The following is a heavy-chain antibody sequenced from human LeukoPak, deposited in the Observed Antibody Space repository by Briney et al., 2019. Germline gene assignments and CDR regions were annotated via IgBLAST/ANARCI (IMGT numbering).Heavy chain of an antibody. CDR2: IYYSGST. CDR1: GGSISSYY. Sequence: SETLSLTCTVSGGSISSYYWSWIRQPPGKGLEWIGYIYYSGSTKYNPSLKSRVTISVDTSKNQFSLKLSSVTAADTAVYYCARIVRGVISPDDAFDIWGQGTMVTVSS. CDR3: ARIVRGVISPDDAFDI. J-gene: IGHJ3*02. V-gene: IGHV4-59*01. D-gene: IGHD3-10*01.